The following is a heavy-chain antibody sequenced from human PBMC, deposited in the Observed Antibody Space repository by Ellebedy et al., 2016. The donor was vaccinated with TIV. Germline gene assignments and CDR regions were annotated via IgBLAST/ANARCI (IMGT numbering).Heavy chain of an antibody. J-gene: IGHJ4*02. CDR3: AKDTNGDYDY. V-gene: IGHV3-23*01. Sequence: GESLKISXAASGFTFSSYAMSWVRQAPGKGLEWVSAISGSGGSTYYADSVKGRFTISRDTSKNTLYLQMNSLRAEDTAVYYCAKDTNGDYDYWGQGTLVTVSS. CDR2: ISGSGGST. CDR1: GFTFSSYA. D-gene: IGHD4-17*01.